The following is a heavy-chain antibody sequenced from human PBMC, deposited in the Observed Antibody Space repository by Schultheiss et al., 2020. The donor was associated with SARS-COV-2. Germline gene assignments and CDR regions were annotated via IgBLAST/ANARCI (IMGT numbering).Heavy chain of an antibody. J-gene: IGHJ4*02. CDR3: ARSNTYYDVWSGPDY. V-gene: IGHV3-33*01. Sequence: GGSLRLSCAASGFTFSSYGMHWVRQAPGKGLESVAVIWYDGSNKYYADSVKGRFTISRDNAKNTLYLQMSSLRADDTAVYYCARSNTYYDVWSGPDYWGQGTQVTVSS. CDR1: GFTFSSYG. CDR2: IWYDGSNK. D-gene: IGHD3-3*01.